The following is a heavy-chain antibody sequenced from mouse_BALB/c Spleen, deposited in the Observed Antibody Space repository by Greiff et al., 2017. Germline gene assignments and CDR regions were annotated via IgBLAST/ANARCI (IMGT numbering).Heavy chain of an antibody. Sequence: VQLVESGAELAKPGASVKMSCKASGYTFTSYWMHWVKQRPGQGLEWIGYINPSTGYTEYNQKFKDKATLTADKSSSTAYMQLSSLTSEDSAVYYCARTSSGFDYWGQGTTLTVSS. CDR2: INPSTGYT. V-gene: IGHV1-7*01. J-gene: IGHJ2*01. D-gene: IGHD3-1*01. CDR3: ARTSSGFDY. CDR1: GYTFTSYW.